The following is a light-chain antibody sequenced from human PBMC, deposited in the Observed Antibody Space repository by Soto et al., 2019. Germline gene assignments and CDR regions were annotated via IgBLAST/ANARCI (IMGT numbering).Light chain of an antibody. CDR2: AAS. V-gene: IGKV1-6*01. J-gene: IGKJ2*01. CDR1: QGIRND. Sequence: AIQMTQSPSSLSASVGDRVTITCRASQGIRNDLGWYQQKPGKAPKLLIYAASSLQSGVPARFSGSGSGTDFTLTISSLQPEDFAAYYCLQDYNWPYTFGQGTKLEIK. CDR3: LQDYNWPYT.